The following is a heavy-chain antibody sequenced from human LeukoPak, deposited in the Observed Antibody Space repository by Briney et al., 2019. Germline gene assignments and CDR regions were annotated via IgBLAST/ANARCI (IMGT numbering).Heavy chain of an antibody. CDR3: GRDPNGDYIGAFEM. Sequence: GGSLRLSCIGSGFPFSAYAMTWVRQAPGKGLEWVSSIQGSGGIRGYADSVQGRFTISRDNSKNTSFLQMNSLRGEDTAVYYCGRDPNGDYIGAFEMWGPGTLVTVSS. CDR2: IQGSGGIR. J-gene: IGHJ3*02. CDR1: GFPFSAYA. V-gene: IGHV3-23*01. D-gene: IGHD4-17*01.